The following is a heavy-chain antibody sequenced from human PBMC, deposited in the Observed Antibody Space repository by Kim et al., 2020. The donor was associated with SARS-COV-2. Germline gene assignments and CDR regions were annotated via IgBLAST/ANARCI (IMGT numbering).Heavy chain of an antibody. J-gene: IGHJ4*01. V-gene: IGHV3-11*05. CDR2: LTSTSSYT. D-gene: IGHD1-20*01. CDR3: ARGPLLGITGTTSLDY. Sequence: SLLLSCESSFFPFLHSSPPSLPTPPATRLDSVSSLTSTSSYTNYADSVKGRFTISRDNAKNSLYLQMNSVRAEDTAVYYCARGPLLGITGTTSLDYWGHVTLVTVSS. CDR1: FFPFLHSS.